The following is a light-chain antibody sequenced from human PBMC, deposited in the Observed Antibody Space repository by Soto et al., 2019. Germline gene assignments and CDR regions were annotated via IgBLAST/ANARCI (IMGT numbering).Light chain of an antibody. J-gene: IGKJ5*01. CDR1: QGISNY. CDR2: AAS. Sequence: DIEMTQSPSSLSASVGDRVTITCRASQGISNYLAWYQQKPGKVPNLLIYAASTLQSGVPSRFSGSGSGTDFSLTNSSLQPEDVATYNCQKYKSAPPTTFGQGTRVEIK. CDR3: QKYKSAPPTT. V-gene: IGKV1-27*01.